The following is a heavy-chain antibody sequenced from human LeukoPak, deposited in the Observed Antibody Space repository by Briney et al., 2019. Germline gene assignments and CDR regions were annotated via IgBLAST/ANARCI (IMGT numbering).Heavy chain of an antibody. Sequence: KPSGTLSLTCAVSGGSISSSNWWSWVRQPPGKGLEWIGQIFHTGTVTYNPSLESRVIISVDNSKNQFSLSLSSVTAADTAVYYCARLYHPTFGTYYYYGMDVWAKGPRSPSP. D-gene: IGHD2/OR15-2a*01. J-gene: IGHJ6*02. CDR2: IFHTGTV. CDR1: GGSISSSNW. CDR3: ARLYHPTFGTYYYYGMDV. V-gene: IGHV4-4*02.